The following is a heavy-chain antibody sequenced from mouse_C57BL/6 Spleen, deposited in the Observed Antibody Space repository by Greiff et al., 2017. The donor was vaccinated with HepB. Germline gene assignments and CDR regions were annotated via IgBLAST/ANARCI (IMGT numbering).Heavy chain of an antibody. CDR2: IRNTANGYTT. CDR3: ARSEGAMDY. CDR1: GFTLTDYY. J-gene: IGHJ4*01. Sequence: EVQGVESGGGLVQPGGSLILSCAASGFTLTDYYMSWVRQPPGKALEWLGFIRNTANGYTTEYSASVKGRFTISRDNSQSILYLQMNALRAEDSATYYCARSEGAMDYWGQGTSVTVSS. V-gene: IGHV7-3*01.